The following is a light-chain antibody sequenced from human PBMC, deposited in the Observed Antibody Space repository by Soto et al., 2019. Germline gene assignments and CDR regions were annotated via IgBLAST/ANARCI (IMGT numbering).Light chain of an antibody. CDR3: QQYKNLWT. CDR2: KAS. CDR1: QSISSW. J-gene: IGKJ1*01. Sequence: DIQMTQSPSTLSASVGDRVTITCRASQSISSWLAWYQQKPGKAPKLLIYKASSLESGVPSRFSGSGSGTEFTLTISSLQPDDFATYYCQQYKNLWTFGQGTKVEIK. V-gene: IGKV1-5*03.